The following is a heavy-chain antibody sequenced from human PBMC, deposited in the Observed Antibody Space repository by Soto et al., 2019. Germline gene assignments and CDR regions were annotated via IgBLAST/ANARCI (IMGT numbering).Heavy chain of an antibody. CDR3: ARHDCISSSCYYYCYYGMDV. V-gene: IGHV1-69*12. D-gene: IGHD2-2*01. CDR2: IIHIFGTA. J-gene: IGHJ6*02. CDR1: GGSFSSYA. Sequence: QVQLVQSGAEVKKPGSSVKVSCKASGGSFSSYAISWVRQAPGQGLEWMGGIIHIFGTANYAQKFQGRVTITADESTSTAYRECNSLRSEETAVYYCARHDCISSSCYYYCYYGMDVWGQGTTVTGSS.